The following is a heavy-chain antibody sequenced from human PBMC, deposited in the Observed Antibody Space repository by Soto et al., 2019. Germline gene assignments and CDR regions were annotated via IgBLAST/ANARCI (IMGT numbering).Heavy chain of an antibody. CDR1: GGSISSGGYY. J-gene: IGHJ4*02. CDR2: TYYSGTT. Sequence: QVQLQESGPGLVKPSQTLSLTCTVSGGSISSGGYYWYWIRQHSGKGLEWIGFTYYSGTTSYNPSLKSRVTISVDTSKNQFSLKLRAVTAAVTAVYYCASRDVDTTMVGRDYWGQGTLVTVSS. V-gene: IGHV4-31*03. D-gene: IGHD5-18*01. CDR3: ASRDVDTTMVGRDY.